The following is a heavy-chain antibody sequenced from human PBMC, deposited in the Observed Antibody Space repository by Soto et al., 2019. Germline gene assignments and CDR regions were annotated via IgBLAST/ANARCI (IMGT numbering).Heavy chain of an antibody. CDR1: GGSIISSNYY. J-gene: IGHJ5*02. CDR3: ARLNKPGWFDP. V-gene: IGHV4-39*01. Sequence: QLQLQESGPGLVKPSETLSLTCTVSGGSIISSNYYWAWIRQPPGTGLEWIGTIYYTGSTYYNPSLKRRITMSVETSKNQFSLRLSSVTAADTAVYYCARLNKPGWFDPWGQGTLVTVSS. CDR2: IYYTGST.